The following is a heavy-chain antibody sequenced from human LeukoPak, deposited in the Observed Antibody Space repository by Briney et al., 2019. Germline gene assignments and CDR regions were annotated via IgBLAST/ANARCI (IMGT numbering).Heavy chain of an antibody. CDR1: GFTFSSYE. CDR2: ISSSGSTI. D-gene: IGHD3-22*01. CDR3: ARDWAPYESSGYYDY. Sequence: GGSLRLSCAASGFTFSSYEMNSLRQAPGKGLEWVSYISSSGSTIYYADSVKGRCTISSDNAKNSLYLQMNSLRAEDTAVYYCARDWAPYESSGYYDYWGQGTLVTVSS. V-gene: IGHV3-48*03. J-gene: IGHJ4*02.